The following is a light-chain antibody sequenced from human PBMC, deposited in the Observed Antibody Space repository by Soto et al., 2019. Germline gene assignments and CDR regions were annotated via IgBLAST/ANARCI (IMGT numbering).Light chain of an antibody. CDR2: GAS. V-gene: IGKV3-20*01. Sequence: FLTQSPATLSLSPGERATLSCRASQSVDGSYLAWYQQKPGQAPRLLIYGASSRATDIPDRFSGSGSGTDFTLTISRLEPEDFAVYYCQQYDILPRTFGQGTKVDIK. CDR1: QSVDGSY. CDR3: QQYDILPRT. J-gene: IGKJ1*01.